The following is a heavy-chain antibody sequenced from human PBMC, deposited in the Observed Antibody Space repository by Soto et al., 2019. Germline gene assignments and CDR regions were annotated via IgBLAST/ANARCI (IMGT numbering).Heavy chain of an antibody. CDR2: IFSNDEK. CDR3: ARIIWSPAAGRYYFDY. J-gene: IGHJ4*02. V-gene: IGHV2-26*01. CDR1: GFSLSNARMG. Sequence: QVTLKESGPVLVKPTETLTLTCTVSGFSLSNARMGVSWIRQPTGKALEWLAHIFSNDEKSYSTSLKSRLTISKDTSKSQVVRTMTNMDPVDTATYYCARIIWSPAAGRYYFDYWGQGTLVTVSS. D-gene: IGHD6-13*01.